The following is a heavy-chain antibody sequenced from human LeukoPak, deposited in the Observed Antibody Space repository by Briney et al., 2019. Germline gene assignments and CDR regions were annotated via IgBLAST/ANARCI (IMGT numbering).Heavy chain of an antibody. CDR3: ARVVTHNWFGT. J-gene: IGHJ5*01. CDR2: INSDGGGS. CDR1: GFTFGNNL. Sequence: GGSLRLSCAASGFTFGNNLMHWGRQGPGKGLGWISRINSDGGGSIDADSVRRRFTGSRDNGTSTPELQMKSLSAEDTAVYYCARVVTHNWFGTSGQGTPGTASS. V-gene: IGHV3-74*01.